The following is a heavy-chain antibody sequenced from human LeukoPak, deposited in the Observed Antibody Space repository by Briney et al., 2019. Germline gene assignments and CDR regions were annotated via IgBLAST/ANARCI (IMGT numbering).Heavy chain of an antibody. V-gene: IGHV1-18*01. D-gene: IGHD1-26*01. J-gene: IGHJ4*02. Sequence: ASVKVSCKASGYTFTNYDITWVRQAPGQGPEWMGWINTYNGNTDYAQKLQGRVTMTTDTSTSTAYMELRSLRSDDTAMYFCAKRGSIVGFDYWGQGTLVTVSS. CDR2: INTYNGNT. CDR1: GYTFTNYD. CDR3: AKRGSIVGFDY.